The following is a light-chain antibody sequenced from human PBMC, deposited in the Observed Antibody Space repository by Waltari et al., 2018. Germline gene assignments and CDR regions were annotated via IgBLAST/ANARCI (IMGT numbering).Light chain of an antibody. CDR2: EVS. Sequence: QSALTQPASVSGSPGQSIPISCTGTSSDVGAYNYVSWYQQHPGKAPKLMIYEVSNRPSGLSNRFSGSKSGNTASLTISGLQAEDEADYYCSSYTTSSTVVFGGGTKLTVL. V-gene: IGLV2-14*01. J-gene: IGLJ2*01. CDR3: SSYTTSSTVV. CDR1: SSDVGAYNY.